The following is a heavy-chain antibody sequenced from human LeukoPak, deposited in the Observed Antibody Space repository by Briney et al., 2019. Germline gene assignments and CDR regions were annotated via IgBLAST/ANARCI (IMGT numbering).Heavy chain of an antibody. CDR3: ARVSGSRNYYFGAFDA. J-gene: IGHJ3*01. D-gene: IGHD3-10*01. V-gene: IGHV3-74*01. CDR1: GFTFSFYW. CDR2: IYSDESSA. Sequence: QTGGSLRLSCAASGFTFSFYWMSWVRQAPGKGLEWISRIYSDESSAYYADSVKGRFTISRDNAKKTLYLQMNSLRAEDTAMYYCARVSGSRNYYFGAFDAWGQGTMVTVSA.